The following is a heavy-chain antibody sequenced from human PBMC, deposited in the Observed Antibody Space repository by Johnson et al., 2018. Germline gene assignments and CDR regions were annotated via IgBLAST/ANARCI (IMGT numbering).Heavy chain of an antibody. V-gene: IGHV3-33*01. CDR2: IWYDGSNK. Sequence: QVQLVESGGGVVQPGRSLRLSCAASGFTFSTYGMHWVRQAPGKGLEWVAVIWYDGSNKYYVDSVKGRFTISRDNSKNTLYLQMNSLRAEDTAVYDCAREEGDAFDIWGQGTMVTVSS. CDR1: GFTFSTYG. J-gene: IGHJ3*02. CDR3: AREEGDAFDI.